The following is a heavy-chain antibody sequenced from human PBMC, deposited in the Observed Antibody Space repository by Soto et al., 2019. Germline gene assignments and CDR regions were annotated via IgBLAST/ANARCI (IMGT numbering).Heavy chain of an antibody. CDR2: IYSGGST. CDR1: GFTFSSNY. J-gene: IGHJ6*02. V-gene: IGHV3-66*01. CDR3: ARDTTTSYYYYFGMDV. D-gene: IGHD1-1*01. Sequence: EVQLVESGGGLVKPGGSLRLSCAASGFTFSSNYMSWVRQAPGKGLEWVSVIYSGGSTYYADSVKGRFTISRDNSKNTLYLQMNSLRAEDTAVYYCARDTTTSYYYYFGMDVWGPGTTVTVSS.